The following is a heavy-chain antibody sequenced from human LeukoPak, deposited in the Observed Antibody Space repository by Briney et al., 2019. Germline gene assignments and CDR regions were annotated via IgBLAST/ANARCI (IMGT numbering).Heavy chain of an antibody. V-gene: IGHV7-4-1*02. CDR3: ARSAWYYYGSGSYFPLYYYYGMDV. Sequence: AASVKVSCKASGYTFTSYGMNWVRQAPGQGLEWMGWINTNTGNPTYAQGFTGRFVFSLDTSVSTAYLQISSLKAEDTAVYYCARSAWYYYGSGSYFPLYYYYGMDVWGQGTTVTVPS. D-gene: IGHD3-10*01. CDR2: INTNTGNP. CDR1: GYTFTSYG. J-gene: IGHJ6*02.